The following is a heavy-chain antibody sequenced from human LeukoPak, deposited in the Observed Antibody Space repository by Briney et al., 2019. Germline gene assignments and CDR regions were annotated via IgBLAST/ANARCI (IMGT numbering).Heavy chain of an antibody. CDR1: GFTFDDFA. CDR2: ISWNSGSI. Sequence: GGSLRLSCAASGFTFDDFAMHWVRQAPGKGLEWVSTISWNSGSIGYADSVKGRFTISRDNAKNSLYLQMNSLRPEDTALYYCAKDLRPYCSGGSCFYPFDYWGQGTLVTVSS. V-gene: IGHV3-9*01. D-gene: IGHD2-15*01. CDR3: AKDLRPYCSGGSCFYPFDY. J-gene: IGHJ4*02.